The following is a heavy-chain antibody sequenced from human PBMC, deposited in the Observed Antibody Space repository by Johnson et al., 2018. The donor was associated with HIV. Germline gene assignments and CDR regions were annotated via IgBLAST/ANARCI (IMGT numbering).Heavy chain of an antibody. Sequence: QVQLVESGGGVVQPGGSLRLSCAASGFTFSNYGIHWVRQAPGTGLEWVAFIRYDGDITYYVDSVKGRFTISRDNSKNTLYLQMNSLRTEDTAMYYCAKGHSSGYPKDAFEIWGRGTIVTVSS. J-gene: IGHJ3*02. CDR2: IRYDGDIT. CDR1: GFTFSNYG. CDR3: AKGHSSGYPKDAFEI. V-gene: IGHV3-30*02. D-gene: IGHD3-22*01.